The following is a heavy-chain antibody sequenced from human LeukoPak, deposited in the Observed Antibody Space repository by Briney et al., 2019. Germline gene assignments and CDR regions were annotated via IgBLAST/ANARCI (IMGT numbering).Heavy chain of an antibody. V-gene: IGHV3-74*01. Sequence: GGSLRLSCAVSGFTFRTYWMHWVRQVPGEGLVWVSRIDEDGSITNYADSVKGRFSISRDNAKNTLYLQMNSLRAEDTAVYYCAREALVGATYYFDYWGQGTLVTVSS. CDR1: GFTFRTYW. CDR2: IDEDGSIT. J-gene: IGHJ4*02. CDR3: AREALVGATYYFDY. D-gene: IGHD1-26*01.